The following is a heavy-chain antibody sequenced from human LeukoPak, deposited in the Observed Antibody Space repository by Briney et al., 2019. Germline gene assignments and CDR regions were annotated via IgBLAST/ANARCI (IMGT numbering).Heavy chain of an antibody. CDR2: IKQDGSEK. D-gene: IGHD4-23*01. CDR3: ARDQGGGKFDP. J-gene: IGHJ5*02. Sequence: GGSLRLSCAASGFTFTNYEMNWVRQAPGKGLEWVANIKQDGSEKYYVDSVKGRFTISRDNAKNSLYLQMNSLRAEDTAVYYCARDQGGGKFDPWGQGTLVTVSS. V-gene: IGHV3-7*01. CDR1: GFTFTNYE.